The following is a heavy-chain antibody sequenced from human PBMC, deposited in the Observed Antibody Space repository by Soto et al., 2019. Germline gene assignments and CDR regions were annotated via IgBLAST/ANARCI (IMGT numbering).Heavy chain of an antibody. CDR1: GFTFSSSG. CDR3: AKEESSGWYRPADC. CDR2: IYYDGSEQ. V-gene: IGHV3-30*18. D-gene: IGHD6-19*01. Sequence: QVQLVESGGGVVQPGRSLRLSCAASGFTFSSSGMHWVRQAPGEGLEWVGVIYYDGSEQYYADSVKGRFTISRDNSKNTLYLQMNSLRDDDAAVYYCAKEESSGWYRPADCWGQGTLVTVSS. J-gene: IGHJ4*02.